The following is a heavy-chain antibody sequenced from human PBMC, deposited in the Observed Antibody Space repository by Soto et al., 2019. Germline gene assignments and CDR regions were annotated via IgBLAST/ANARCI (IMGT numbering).Heavy chain of an antibody. CDR1: GASFNSENYY. CDR3: ARGVLRFVQWLDP. Sequence: SETLSLTCTVSGASFNSENYYWSWIRQPPGKGLEWIGYVYYSGSTNYNPSLKSRATISLDTYKKPFSLKMTSMTSAATAFYYCARGVLRFVQWLDPWGQGTLVTVSS. J-gene: IGHJ5*02. CDR2: VYYSGST. D-gene: IGHD3-3*01. V-gene: IGHV4-61*01.